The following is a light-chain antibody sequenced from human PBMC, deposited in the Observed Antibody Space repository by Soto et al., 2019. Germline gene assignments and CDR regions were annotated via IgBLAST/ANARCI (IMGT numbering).Light chain of an antibody. CDR2: WAS. CDR1: QSVLSSSDRSNY. Sequence: DIVMAQSPDSLAVSLGERATINCKSSQSVLSSSDRSNYLAWYQQKPGQPLKLLIYWASIRESGVPDRFSGSGSGTDFTLTISSLQAEDVAVYYCQQYYATPLTFGQGTKLEI. CDR3: QQYYATPLT. J-gene: IGKJ2*01. V-gene: IGKV4-1*01.